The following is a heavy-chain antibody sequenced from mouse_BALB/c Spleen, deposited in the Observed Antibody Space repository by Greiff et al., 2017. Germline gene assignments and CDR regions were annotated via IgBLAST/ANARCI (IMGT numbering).Heavy chain of an antibody. Sequence: QVQLQQSGADLVKPGASVKLSCKASGYTFTSYYMYWVKQRPGQGLEWIGEINPSNGGTNFNEKFKSKATLTVDKSSSTAYMQLSSLTSEDSAVYYCTRSRGYGPWFAYWGQGTLVTVSA. CDR2: INPSNGGT. CDR1: GYTFTSYY. CDR3: TRSRGYGPWFAY. D-gene: IGHD2-10*02. J-gene: IGHJ3*01. V-gene: IGHV1S81*02.